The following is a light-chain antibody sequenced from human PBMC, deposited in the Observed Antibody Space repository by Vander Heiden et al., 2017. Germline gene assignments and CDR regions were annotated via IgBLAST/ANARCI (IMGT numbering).Light chain of an antibody. CDR2: DAS. CDR3: QQYNNWPYT. V-gene: IGKV3-15*01. CDR1: HSVGPN. Sequence: EIVMTQSPGSPSVSPGDSATLSCRASHSVGPNLAWYRQKPGQPPSLLIFDASSRATGVPARFRGSGSGTEFTLTISSLQSDDFASYYCQQYNNWPYTFGQGTKLEIK. J-gene: IGKJ2*01.